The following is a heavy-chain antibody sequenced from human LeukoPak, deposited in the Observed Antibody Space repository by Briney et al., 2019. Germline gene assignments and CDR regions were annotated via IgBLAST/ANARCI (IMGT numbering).Heavy chain of an antibody. CDR2: VASDGRNK. D-gene: IGHD4-17*01. CDR3: ARGPLHGAFDY. CDR1: GFIFSTSD. Sequence: GRSLRLSCAASGFIFSTSDMHWLRQAPGKWLEWVAHVASDGRNKYYADSVQGRFTGSRDNSKNTVYLQMNSLRADDTAVYYCARGPLHGAFDYWGQGTLVTVSS. J-gene: IGHJ4*02. V-gene: IGHV3-30*03.